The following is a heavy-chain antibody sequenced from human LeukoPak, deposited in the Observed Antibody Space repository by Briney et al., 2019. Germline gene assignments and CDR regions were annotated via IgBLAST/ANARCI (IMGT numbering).Heavy chain of an antibody. Sequence: GGSLRLSCAASGFPFSSYSMNWVRRAPGKGLEWVSSISSSSSYIYYADSVKGRFTISRDNANNSLYLQMNSLRAEDTTVYYCARGDSGGMDYWGQGTLVTVSS. CDR2: ISSSSSYI. D-gene: IGHD3-16*01. J-gene: IGHJ4*02. CDR1: GFPFSSYS. CDR3: ARGDSGGMDY. V-gene: IGHV3-21*01.